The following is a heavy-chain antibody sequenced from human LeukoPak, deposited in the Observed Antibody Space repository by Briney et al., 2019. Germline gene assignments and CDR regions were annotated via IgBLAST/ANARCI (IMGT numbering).Heavy chain of an antibody. V-gene: IGHV4-39*02. CDR2: LYYSGST. J-gene: IGHJ4*02. D-gene: IGHD6-6*01. CDR3: ARNLGYSSSSWGED. CDR1: GGSISSRSYY. Sequence: PSETLSLTCTVSGGSISSRSYYWGWIRQPPGKGLEWIGSLYYSGSTFYNPSLKSRVTISVDTSKNHFSLKLSSVTAADTAVYYCARNLGYSSSSWGEDWGQGTLVTVSS.